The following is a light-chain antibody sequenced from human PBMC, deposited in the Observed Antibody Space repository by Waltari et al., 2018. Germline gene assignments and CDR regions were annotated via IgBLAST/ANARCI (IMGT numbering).Light chain of an antibody. V-gene: IGLV2-18*02. CDR2: EVS. J-gene: IGLJ1*01. Sequence: QSALTQPPSVSGSPGQSVTIPCTGTSSDVGTYNRVSWYQQPPGTAPKLMIYEVSNRPSGVPDRFSGSKSGNTASLTISGLQADDEADYYCSSYTRSSTYVFGTGTKVTVL. CDR3: SSYTRSSTYV. CDR1: SSDVGTYNR.